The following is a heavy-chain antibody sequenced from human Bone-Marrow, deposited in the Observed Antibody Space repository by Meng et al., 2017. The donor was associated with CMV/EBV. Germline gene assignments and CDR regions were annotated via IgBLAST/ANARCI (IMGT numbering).Heavy chain of an antibody. CDR1: GGSVSSGSYY. J-gene: IGHJ5*02. CDR3: ARQRPLYISSKVGWFDP. Sequence: SGTLSLTCTVSGGSVSSGSYYWSWIRQPPGKGLEWIGYIYYSGSTNYNPSLKSRVTISVDTSKNKLSLKLSSVTAADTAGYYCARQRPLYISSKVGWFDPWGQGTLVTVSS. V-gene: IGHV4-61*01. D-gene: IGHD6-13*01. CDR2: IYYSGST.